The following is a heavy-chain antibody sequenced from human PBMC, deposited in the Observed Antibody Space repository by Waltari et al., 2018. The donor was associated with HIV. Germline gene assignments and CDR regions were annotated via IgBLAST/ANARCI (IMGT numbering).Heavy chain of an antibody. V-gene: IGHV3-30-3*01. CDR2: ISYDGSNK. CDR1: GFTFSSYA. Sequence: GFTFSSYAMHWVRQAPGKGLEWVAVISYDGSNKYYADSVKGRFTISRDNSKNTLYLQMNSLRAEDTAVYYCASGSGSGGSYRGGYWGQGTLVTVSS. CDR3: ASGSGSGGSYRGGY. D-gene: IGHD1-26*01. J-gene: IGHJ4*02.